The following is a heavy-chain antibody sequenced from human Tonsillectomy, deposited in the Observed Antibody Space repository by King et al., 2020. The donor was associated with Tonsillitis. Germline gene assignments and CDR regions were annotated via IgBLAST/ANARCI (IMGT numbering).Heavy chain of an antibody. J-gene: IGHJ4*02. V-gene: IGHV3-33*01. Sequence: VQLVESGGGVVQPGRSLRHSCAASGFTFSNYGMHWVRQAPGKGLEWVAILWYDGNIKYYADSVKGRFTISRDNSKNTLSLQMNSLRAEDTAVYYCARADYYGGSGYLDYWGQGTLVTVSS. CDR1: GFTFSNYG. CDR3: ARADYYGGSGYLDY. D-gene: IGHD3-22*01. CDR2: LWYDGNIK.